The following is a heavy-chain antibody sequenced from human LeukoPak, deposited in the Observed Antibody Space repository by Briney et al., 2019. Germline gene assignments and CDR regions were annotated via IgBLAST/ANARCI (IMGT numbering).Heavy chain of an antibody. CDR2: ISWNSGIV. V-gene: IGHV3-9*01. Sequence: SLRLSCAASGFTFDDYAMHWVRQAPGKGLEWVAGISWNSGIVDYADSVKGRFTISRDNAKNSLYLQMNSLRAEDTAFYFCTKDRLFLHDALDIWGQGTMVTVSS. CDR3: TKDRLFLHDALDI. CDR1: GFTFDDYA. J-gene: IGHJ3*02. D-gene: IGHD3-22*01.